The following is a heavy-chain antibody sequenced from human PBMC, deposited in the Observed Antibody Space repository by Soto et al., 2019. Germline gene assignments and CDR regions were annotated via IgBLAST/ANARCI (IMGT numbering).Heavy chain of an antibody. CDR1: GFTLSSHA. J-gene: IGHJ6*02. CDR3: ARDYYRFNSGYGFSMDV. V-gene: IGHV3-30-3*01. CDR2: ISYDGSNK. D-gene: IGHD5-12*01. Sequence: PGGSLRLSCAVSGFTLSSHAMHWVRQAPGKGLEWVAVISYDGSNKYYADSVKGRFTISRDNSKNTLYLQMNSLRAEDTAVYYCARDYYRFNSGYGFSMDVWGQGTTVTVSS.